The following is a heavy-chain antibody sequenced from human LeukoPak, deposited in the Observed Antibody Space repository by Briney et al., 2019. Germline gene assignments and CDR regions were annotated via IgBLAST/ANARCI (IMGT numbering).Heavy chain of an antibody. Sequence: SETLSLTCTVSGGSISSYYWSWIRQPAGKGLEWIGRIYTSGSTNYNPSLKSRVTMSVDTSKNQFPLKLSSVTAADTAVYYCARDLVTFGGVAFDYWGQGTLVTVSS. D-gene: IGHD3-16*01. CDR3: ARDLVTFGGVAFDY. CDR2: IYTSGST. V-gene: IGHV4-4*07. CDR1: GGSISSYY. J-gene: IGHJ4*02.